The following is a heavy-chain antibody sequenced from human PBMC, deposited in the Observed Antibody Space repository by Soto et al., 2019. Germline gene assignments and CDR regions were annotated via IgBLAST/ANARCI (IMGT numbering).Heavy chain of an antibody. V-gene: IGHV1-18*01. D-gene: IGHD3-16*01. CDR2: ISAKNGNT. J-gene: IGHJ3*02. CDR3: ARDSSDWGTDFNDAFDK. Sequence: QIQLVQAGGEVKKPGASVKVSCKASGYTFTMYGISWVRQAPGQGLEWMGWISAKNGNTNYAQKVQGRVTMTTDTSTSTADMELRSLRSDDTAVYYCARDSSDWGTDFNDAFDKWGQGTMVTVSS. CDR1: GYTFTMYG.